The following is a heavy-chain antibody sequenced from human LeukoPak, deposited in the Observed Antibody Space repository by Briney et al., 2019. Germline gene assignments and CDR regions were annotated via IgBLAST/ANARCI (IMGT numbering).Heavy chain of an antibody. CDR2: ISAYNGNT. Sequence: WASVKVSCKASGGTLNSYAINWVRQAPGQGLEWMGWISAYNGNTNYAQKLQGRVTMTTDTSTITAYMELRSLRSDDTAVYYCARGGVGYCSGGSCPINWFDPWGQGTLVTVSS. D-gene: IGHD2-15*01. CDR1: GGTLNSYA. V-gene: IGHV1-18*01. J-gene: IGHJ5*02. CDR3: ARGGVGYCSGGSCPINWFDP.